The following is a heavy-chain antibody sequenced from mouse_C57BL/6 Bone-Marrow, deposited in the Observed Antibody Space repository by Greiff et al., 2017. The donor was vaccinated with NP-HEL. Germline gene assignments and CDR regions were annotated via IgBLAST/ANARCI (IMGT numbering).Heavy chain of an antibody. CDR2: ISDGGSYT. J-gene: IGHJ3*01. CDR3: ARDEEGWGDAAAWFGY. D-gene: IGHD2-3*01. V-gene: IGHV5-4*01. Sequence: EVHLVEPGGGLVKPGGSLKLSCAASGFTFSSYAMPWVRQTPEKRLEWVATISDGGSYTYYPDNVKGRFTISRDNAKNNLYLQMSHLESEDTGNYYCARDEEGWGDAAAWFGYWGRDTIVTVS. CDR1: GFTFSSYA.